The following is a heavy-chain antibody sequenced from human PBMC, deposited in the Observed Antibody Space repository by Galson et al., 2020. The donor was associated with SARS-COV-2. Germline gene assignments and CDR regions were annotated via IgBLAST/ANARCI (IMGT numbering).Heavy chain of an antibody. Sequence: GGSLRLSCVASGFTFSSYEMSWVRQAPGKGLEWVSYISGSGTIIYDRDSVKGRFTISRDNAKNSLYLQMNSLRAEDTAVYYCARDLWTTGHAFDIWGQGTMVTVSS. CDR3: ARDLWTTGHAFDI. D-gene: IGHD4-17*01. J-gene: IGHJ3*02. V-gene: IGHV3-48*03. CDR1: GFTFSSYE. CDR2: ISGSGTII.